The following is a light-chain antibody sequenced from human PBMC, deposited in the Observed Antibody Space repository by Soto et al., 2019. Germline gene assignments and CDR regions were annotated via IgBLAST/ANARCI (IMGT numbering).Light chain of an antibody. J-gene: IGKJ5*01. CDR2: GKS. CDR1: QSFXHH. Sequence: DRGVTQSAYTLSASLGESVSLSCRASQSFXHHLFWSVQKPGKAPRLLIXGKSSRAPVVPARFXGSGTGKDFTLNINSILSEEFGVYYCQQYNKWPTSTFGQGTRLDIK. CDR3: QQYNKWPTST. V-gene: IGKV3-15*01.